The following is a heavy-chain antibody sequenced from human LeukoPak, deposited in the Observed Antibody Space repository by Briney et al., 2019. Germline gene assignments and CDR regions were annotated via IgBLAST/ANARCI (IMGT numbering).Heavy chain of an antibody. V-gene: IGHV1-2*02. CDR2: INPNSGGT. J-gene: IGHJ5*02. CDR3: ARERSVFCAGSRRCSWFDP. Sequence: ASVKVSCKASGYTSTGYYMHWVRQAPGQGLEWMGWINPNSGGTNYAQKFQGRVTMTRDTSISTAYMELSRLRSDDTAVYYCARERSVFCAGSRRCSWFDPWGQGTLVTVSS. D-gene: IGHD3-9*01. CDR1: GYTSTGYY.